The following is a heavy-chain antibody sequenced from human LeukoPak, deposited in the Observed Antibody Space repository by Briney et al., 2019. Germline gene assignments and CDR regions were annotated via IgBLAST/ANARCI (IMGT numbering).Heavy chain of an antibody. CDR2: ISGSGSST. V-gene: IGHV3-23*01. J-gene: IGHJ4*02. CDR1: GFIFSSYA. D-gene: IGHD6-13*01. Sequence: GGSLRLSCAASGFIFSSYAMSWVRQAPGKGLEWVAAISGSGSSTFYADSVKGRFTISRDNAKNSLYLQMNSLRAEDTAVYYCARELVPGIAAAGTWGCWGQGTLVTVSS. CDR3: ARELVPGIAAAGTWGC.